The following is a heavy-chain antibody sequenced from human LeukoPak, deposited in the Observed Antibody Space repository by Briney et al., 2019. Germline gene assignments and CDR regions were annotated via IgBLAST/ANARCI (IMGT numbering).Heavy chain of an antibody. CDR2: INPNSGGT. V-gene: IGHV1-2*02. J-gene: IGHJ6*03. CDR1: GYTFTGYY. D-gene: IGHD4/OR15-4a*01. CDR3: ARVPLSLYYYMDV. Sequence: ASVKVSCKASGYTFTGYYMHWVRQAPGQGLEWMGWINPNSGGTNYAQKFQGRVTMTRDTSISTAYMELSRLRSDDTAVYYRARVPLSLYYYMDVWGKGTTVTVSS.